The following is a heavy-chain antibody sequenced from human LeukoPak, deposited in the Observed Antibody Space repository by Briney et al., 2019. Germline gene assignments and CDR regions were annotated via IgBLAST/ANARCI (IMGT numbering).Heavy chain of an antibody. CDR3: AXRAGAYSHPYDY. V-gene: IGHV3-23*01. D-gene: IGHD4/OR15-4a*01. Sequence: SLRXXCAPSGFTFSSYAMSWVRQAPGKGVEWVSGISGSGGNTYYADSVKGRFTISRDNYKNSLYLQMNRLRAEETAGYYCAXRAGAYSHPYDYWGQGTLVTVSS. CDR1: GFTFSSYA. CDR2: ISGSGGNT. J-gene: IGHJ4*02.